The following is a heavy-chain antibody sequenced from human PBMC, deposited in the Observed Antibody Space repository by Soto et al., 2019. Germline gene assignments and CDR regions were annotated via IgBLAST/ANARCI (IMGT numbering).Heavy chain of an antibody. D-gene: IGHD1-26*01. Sequence: QLQLQESGPGLVKPSETLSLTCTVSGGSISSSSYYWGWIRQPPGKGLEWIGNIYYSGNTYYNPSLKRRVPISVDPSKNQFSLKLGPVTAADTAVYYCARRGRDDQPFDYWGQGTLVTVSS. V-gene: IGHV4-39*01. CDR1: GGSISSSSYY. CDR3: ARRGRDDQPFDY. CDR2: IYYSGNT. J-gene: IGHJ4*02.